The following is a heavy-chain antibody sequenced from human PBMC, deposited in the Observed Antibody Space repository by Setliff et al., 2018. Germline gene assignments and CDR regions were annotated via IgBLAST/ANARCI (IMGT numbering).Heavy chain of an antibody. CDR3: ARDGLRYFDWLGAY. J-gene: IGHJ4*02. D-gene: IGHD3-9*01. Sequence: GGSLRLSCAASGFTFSSYWMSWVRQAPGKGLEWVANIKQDGSEKYYVDSVKGRFTISRDNAKNSLYLQMNSLRAEDTAVYYCARDGLRYFDWLGAYWGQGTLVTVSS. CDR2: IKQDGSEK. CDR1: GFTFSSYW. V-gene: IGHV3-7*01.